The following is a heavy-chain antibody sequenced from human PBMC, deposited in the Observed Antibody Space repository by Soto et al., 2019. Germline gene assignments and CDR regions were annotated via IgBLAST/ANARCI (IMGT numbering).Heavy chain of an antibody. J-gene: IGHJ2*01. CDR2: IYYSGST. Sequence: SETLSLTCTVSGGSISSYYWSWIRQPPGKGLEWIGYIYYSGSTNYNPSLKSRVTISVDTSKNQFSLKLSSVTAADTAVYYCAREEMGYSYELAVPGSFDLWGRGTPVTVSS. V-gene: IGHV4-59*01. D-gene: IGHD5-18*01. CDR1: GGSISSYY. CDR3: AREEMGYSYELAVPGSFDL.